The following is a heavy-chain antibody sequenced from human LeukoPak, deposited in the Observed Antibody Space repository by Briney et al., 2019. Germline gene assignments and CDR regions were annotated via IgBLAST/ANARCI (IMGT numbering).Heavy chain of an antibody. J-gene: IGHJ4*02. V-gene: IGHV3-72*01. CDR1: GFTFSDHY. Sequence: GGSLRLSCAASGFTFSDHYMDWVRQAPGKGLEWVGRTRNKGNSYTTEYAASVKGRFTTSRDDSKNSLYLQMNSLKTEDTAVYYCARVNSGGYYYFDYWGQGTLVTVSS. CDR2: TRNKGNSYTT. D-gene: IGHD3-22*01. CDR3: ARVNSGGYYYFDY.